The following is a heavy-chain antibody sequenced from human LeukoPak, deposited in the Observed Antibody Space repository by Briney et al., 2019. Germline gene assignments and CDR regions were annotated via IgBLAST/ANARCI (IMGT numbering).Heavy chain of an antibody. Sequence: GASVKVSCKASGYIFTNYYMHWVRQAPGQGLGWMGWINPNSGGTNYAQKFQGRVTMTRDTSISTAYMELSRLRSDDTAVYYCARSDSSGWYFDYWGQGTLVTVSS. J-gene: IGHJ4*02. CDR3: ARSDSSGWYFDY. CDR1: GYIFTNYY. D-gene: IGHD6-19*01. CDR2: INPNSGGT. V-gene: IGHV1-2*02.